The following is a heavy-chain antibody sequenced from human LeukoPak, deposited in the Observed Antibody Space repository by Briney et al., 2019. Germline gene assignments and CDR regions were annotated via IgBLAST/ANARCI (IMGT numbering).Heavy chain of an antibody. CDR2: MNPNSGNT. J-gene: IGHJ6*02. Sequence: ASVKVSCKASGYTFTSYDINWVRQATGQGLEWMGWMNPNSGNTGYAQEFQGRVTMTRNTSISTAYMELSSLRSEDTAVYYCARRLYYYYGMDVWGQGTTVTVSS. CDR1: GYTFTSYD. V-gene: IGHV1-8*01. CDR3: ARRLYYYYGMDV.